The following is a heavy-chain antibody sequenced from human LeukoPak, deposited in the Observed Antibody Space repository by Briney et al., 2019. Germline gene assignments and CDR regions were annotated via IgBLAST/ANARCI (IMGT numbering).Heavy chain of an antibody. CDR2: ISRDGSDK. CDR1: GFTLKIYP. CDR3: AREGVQTTVDAFDV. Sequence: GGSLRLSCAASGFTLKIYPMHWVRQAPGKGLEWLSVISRDGSDKNNADSVKGRFIISRDNSKNTIYLQLNSLRPEDTAMYYCAREGVQTTVDAFDVWGLGTMVIVSS. J-gene: IGHJ3*01. V-gene: IGHV3-30*04. D-gene: IGHD4-17*01.